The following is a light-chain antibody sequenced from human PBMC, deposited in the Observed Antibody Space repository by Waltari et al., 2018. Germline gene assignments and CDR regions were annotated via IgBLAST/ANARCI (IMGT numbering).Light chain of an antibody. CDR3: QSHDSSLSGSV. CDR2: GNN. V-gene: IGLV1-40*01. Sequence: QSVLTQPPSLSGAPGQRVTISCTGSRSNIGAGYDVHWYQQLPGTAPKLLRHGNNNRPSGVPDRFSGSRSGTSASLAITGLQAEDEADYYCQSHDSSLSGSVFGGGTKLTVL. J-gene: IGLJ2*01. CDR1: RSNIGAGYD.